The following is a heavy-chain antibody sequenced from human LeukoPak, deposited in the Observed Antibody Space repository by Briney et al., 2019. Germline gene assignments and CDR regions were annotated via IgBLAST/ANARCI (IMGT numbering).Heavy chain of an antibody. V-gene: IGHV3-21*01. Sequence: PGGSLRLSCAASGFTFSSYSMNWVRQAPGKGLEWVSFISGSSGYIYYGDSVKGRFTISRDNAKNSLYLQMNSLRAEDTAVYYCARDSRVFNNFMTDYWGQGILVTVSS. CDR3: ARDSRVFNNFMTDY. CDR2: ISGSSGYI. D-gene: IGHD1-20*01. CDR1: GFTFSSYS. J-gene: IGHJ4*02.